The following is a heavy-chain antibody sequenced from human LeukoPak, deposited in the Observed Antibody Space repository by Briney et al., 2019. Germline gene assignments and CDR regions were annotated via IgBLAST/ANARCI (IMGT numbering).Heavy chain of an antibody. CDR3: AKLSSSCWYLIWFDP. V-gene: IGHV3-30*04. Sequence: GGSLRLSCAASGFTFSSYAMHWVRQAPGKGLEWVAVISYDGSNKYYADSVKGRFTISRDNSKNTLYLQMNSLRAEDTAVYYCAKLSSSCWYLIWFDPWGQGTLVTVSS. J-gene: IGHJ5*02. CDR2: ISYDGSNK. CDR1: GFTFSSYA. D-gene: IGHD6-13*01.